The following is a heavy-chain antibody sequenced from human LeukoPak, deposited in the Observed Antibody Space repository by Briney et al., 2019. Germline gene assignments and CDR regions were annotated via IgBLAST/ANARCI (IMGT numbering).Heavy chain of an antibody. D-gene: IGHD3-10*01. CDR1: GDSISSGIHS. Sequence: SETLSLTCNVSGDSISSGIHSWSWIRQPAGKGLEYIGRIYTSGSTNYSPSLKSRVTISLDTSKNQVSLKLSSVTAADTAVYYCARRRRITMVRGVLDYWGQGTLVTVSS. CDR3: ARRRRITMVRGVLDY. V-gene: IGHV4-61*02. CDR2: IYTSGST. J-gene: IGHJ4*02.